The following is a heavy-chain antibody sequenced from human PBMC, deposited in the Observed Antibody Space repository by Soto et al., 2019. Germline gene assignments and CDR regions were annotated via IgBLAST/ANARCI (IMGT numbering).Heavy chain of an antibody. CDR2: ISSSSNYI. J-gene: IGHJ4*02. V-gene: IGHV3-21*01. D-gene: IGHD5-12*01. CDR3: ARAPYNGYDNYFDY. Sequence: GGSLRLSCAPSGFTFSIYSMNWFRQAPGKGLEWVSSISSSSNYIYYTDSVKGRFTISRDNAKNSLFLQMNSLRAEDTAVYYCARAPYNGYDNYFDYWGQGTLVTVSS. CDR1: GFTFSIYS.